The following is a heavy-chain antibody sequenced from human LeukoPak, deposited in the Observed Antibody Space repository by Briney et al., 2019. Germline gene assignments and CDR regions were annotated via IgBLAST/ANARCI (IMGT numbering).Heavy chain of an antibody. CDR3: ARGWGDCTTVSCYTGGDVFDI. Sequence: GGSLRLSCVASGFTFSSYWMSWVRQAPGKGLQWVANIKQDGGEKYYVDSVKGRFTISRDDAKNSLFLQMNSLRAEDTAVYYCARGWGDCTTVSCYTGGDVFDIWGQGTMVTVSS. CDR2: IKQDGGEK. CDR1: GFTFSSYW. D-gene: IGHD2-2*02. V-gene: IGHV3-7*01. J-gene: IGHJ3*02.